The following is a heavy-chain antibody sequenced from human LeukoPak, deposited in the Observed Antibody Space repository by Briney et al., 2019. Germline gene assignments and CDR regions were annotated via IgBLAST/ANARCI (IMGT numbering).Heavy chain of an antibody. Sequence: ASVKVSCKASGYTFTGYYMHWVRQAPGQGLEWVGWINPNSGGTNYAQKFQGRVTMTRDTSISTAYMELSRLRSDDTAVYYCARDPGYSYGYHYYYYMDVWGKGTTVTVSS. V-gene: IGHV1-2*02. J-gene: IGHJ6*03. CDR2: INPNSGGT. CDR1: GYTFTGYY. CDR3: ARDPGYSYGYHYYYYMDV. D-gene: IGHD5-18*01.